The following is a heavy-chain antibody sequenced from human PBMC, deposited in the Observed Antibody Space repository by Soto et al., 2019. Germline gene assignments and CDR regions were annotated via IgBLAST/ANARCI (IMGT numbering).Heavy chain of an antibody. Sequence: QVQLVQSGAEVKKPGSSVKVSCKASGGTFSSYAISWVRQAPGQGLEWMGGIIPIFGTANYAQKFQDRVTFTADESTRSAGMELSSLGSEGTAGDYCARGADDTSWGWGGYYFDYWGQGTLVTVSS. CDR3: ARGADDTSWGWGGYYFDY. V-gene: IGHV1-69*01. CDR2: IIPIFGTA. CDR1: GGTFSSYA. D-gene: IGHD3-16*01. J-gene: IGHJ4*02.